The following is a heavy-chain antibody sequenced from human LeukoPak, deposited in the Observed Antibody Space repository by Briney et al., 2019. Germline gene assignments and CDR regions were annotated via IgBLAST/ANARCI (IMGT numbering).Heavy chain of an antibody. J-gene: IGHJ4*02. Sequence: GASVKVSCKASGYTFTSYGISWVRQAPGQGLEWMGWISAYNGNTNYAQKLQGRVTMTTDTSTSTAYMELRSLRAEDTALYYCAKDMAAYYYASGNIDYWGQGTLVTVSS. CDR3: AKDMAAYYYASGNIDY. V-gene: IGHV1-18*01. CDR2: ISAYNGNT. CDR1: GYTFTSYG. D-gene: IGHD3-10*01.